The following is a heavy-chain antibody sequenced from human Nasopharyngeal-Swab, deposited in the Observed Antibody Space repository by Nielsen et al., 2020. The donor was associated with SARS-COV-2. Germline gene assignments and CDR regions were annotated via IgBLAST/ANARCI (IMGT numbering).Heavy chain of an antibody. CDR2: TYHSGST. J-gene: IGHJ4*02. CDR3: ARDLVEYSSSSGLDY. D-gene: IGHD6-6*01. CDR1: GGSISSSNW. Sequence: SETLSLTCAVSGGSISSSNWWSWVRQTPGKGLEWIGETYHSGSTNYNPSLKSRVTISVDKSKNQFSLKLSSVTAADTAVYYCARDLVEYSSSSGLDYWGQGTLVTVSS. V-gene: IGHV4-4*02.